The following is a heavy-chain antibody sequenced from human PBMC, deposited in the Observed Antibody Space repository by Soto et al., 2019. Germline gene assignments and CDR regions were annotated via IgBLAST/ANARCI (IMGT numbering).Heavy chain of an antibody. V-gene: IGHV3-74*01. D-gene: IGHD4-17*01. Sequence: GGSLRLSCAASGFTFTTYWMHWVRQDPGKGLVWVSHINSDGSSTTYADSVKGRFTISRDNAKNTLYLQMNSLRAEDTAVYYCARDRNPFDYVLDYWGQGTLVTVSS. CDR1: GFTFTTYW. J-gene: IGHJ4*02. CDR2: INSDGSST. CDR3: ARDRNPFDYVLDY.